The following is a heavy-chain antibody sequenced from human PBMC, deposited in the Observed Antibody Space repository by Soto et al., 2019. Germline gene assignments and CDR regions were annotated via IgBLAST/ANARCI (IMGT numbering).Heavy chain of an antibody. Sequence: QVQLQESGPGLVKPSQTLSLTCTVSGGSISGGGYYWSWIRQPPGKGLEWLGYISDSGSTYYNPSLESRIAMSLGTSKNQFSLKLTSVTAADTAVYYCARAPSFFDSWGQGTLVTVSS. CDR3: ARAPSFFDS. V-gene: IGHV4-30-4*01. CDR2: ISDSGST. CDR1: GGSISGGGYY. J-gene: IGHJ4*02. D-gene: IGHD3-16*02.